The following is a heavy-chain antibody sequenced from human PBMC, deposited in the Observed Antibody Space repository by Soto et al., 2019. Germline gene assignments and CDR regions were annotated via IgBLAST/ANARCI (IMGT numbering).Heavy chain of an antibody. CDR1: GFTFDDYG. J-gene: IGHJ4*02. Sequence: GSLRLSCAPSGFTFDDYGMSWVRQAPGKGLEWVSGINWNGGSTGYADSVKGRFTISRDNAKNSLYLQMNSLRAEDTALYYCARLYSSGWYGPGRYWGQGTLVTVSS. CDR2: INWNGGST. D-gene: IGHD6-19*01. V-gene: IGHV3-20*04. CDR3: ARLYSSGWYGPGRY.